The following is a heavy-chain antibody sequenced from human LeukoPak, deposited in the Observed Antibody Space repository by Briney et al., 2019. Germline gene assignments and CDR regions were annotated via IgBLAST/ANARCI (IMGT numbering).Heavy chain of an antibody. CDR1: GGSFSGYY. J-gene: IGHJ4*02. CDR2: INHSGST. Sequence: SETLSLTCAVYGGSFSGYYWSWIRQPPGKGLEWVGEINHSGSTNYNPSLKSRVTISVDTSKNQFSLKLSSVTAADTAVYYCARGDLRLEVWGQGTLVTVSS. CDR3: ARGDLRLEV. V-gene: IGHV4-34*01. D-gene: IGHD3/OR15-3a*01.